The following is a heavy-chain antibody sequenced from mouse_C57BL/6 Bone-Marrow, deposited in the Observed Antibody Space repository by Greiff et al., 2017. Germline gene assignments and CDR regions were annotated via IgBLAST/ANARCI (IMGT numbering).Heavy chain of an antibody. J-gene: IGHJ1*03. CDR3: ARPYYSNDWYFDV. D-gene: IGHD2-5*01. V-gene: IGHV1-55*01. CDR1: GYTFTSYW. CDR2: IYPGSGST. Sequence: VQLQQSGAELVKPGASVKMSCTASGYTFTSYWITWVKQRPGQGLEWIGDIYPGSGSTNYNEKFKSKATMTVDTSSSTAYMQRSSLKSEDSAVYYCARPYYSNDWYFDVWGTGTTVTVSS.